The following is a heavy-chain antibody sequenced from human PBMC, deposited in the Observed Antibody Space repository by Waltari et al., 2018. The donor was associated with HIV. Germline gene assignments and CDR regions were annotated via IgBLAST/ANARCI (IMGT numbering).Heavy chain of an antibody. CDR2: FDPEEGET. CDR1: GYTLTKLS. V-gene: IGHV1-24*01. Sequence: QVQLVQSGAEVKKPGASVKVSCKVSGYTLTKLSMHWVRQAPGQGLEGMGGFDPEEGETIDAQKFQGRVTMTEDTSTDTAYMELSSLRSEDTAVYYCATGNRGSGCGTKLLDAFDIWGQGTMVTVSS. D-gene: IGHD6-19*01. CDR3: ATGNRGSGCGTKLLDAFDI. J-gene: IGHJ3*02.